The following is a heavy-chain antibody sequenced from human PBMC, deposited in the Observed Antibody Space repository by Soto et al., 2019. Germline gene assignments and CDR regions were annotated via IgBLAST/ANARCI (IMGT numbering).Heavy chain of an antibody. CDR1: GGSLSTNP. CDR3: ARRHSGGFFRFFDS. Sequence: SVKVSCKASGGSLSTNPISWVRQAPGQGLEWMGGTGSGTGPGNHAQKFQGRLTVTAGKSTSTVYMELTNLSSEDTAVYYCARRHSGGFFRFFDSWGQGTLVTVSS. V-gene: IGHV1-69*06. CDR2: TGSGTGPG. J-gene: IGHJ4*02. D-gene: IGHD2-15*01.